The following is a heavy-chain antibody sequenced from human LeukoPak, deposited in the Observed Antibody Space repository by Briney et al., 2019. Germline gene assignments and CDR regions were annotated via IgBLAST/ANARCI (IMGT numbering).Heavy chain of an antibody. CDR3: ARGGQWYSGSNGAFDI. CDR2: IYTSGST. Sequence: KPSETLSLTCTVSGGSISSGSYYWSWIRQPAGKGLGWIGRIYTSGSTNYNPSLKSRVTISVDTSKNQFSLELSSVTAADTAVYYCARGGQWYSGSNGAFDIWGQGTMVTVSS. D-gene: IGHD1-26*01. CDR1: GGSISSGSYY. J-gene: IGHJ3*02. V-gene: IGHV4-61*02.